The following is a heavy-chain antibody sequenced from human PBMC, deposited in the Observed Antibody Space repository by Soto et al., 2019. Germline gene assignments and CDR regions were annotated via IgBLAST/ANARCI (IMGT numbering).Heavy chain of an antibody. J-gene: IGHJ1*01. Sequence: GGSLRLSCAASGFTFDDYTMHWVRQAPGKGLEWVSLISWDGGSTYYADSVKGRFTISRDNSKNSLYLQMNSLRTEDTALYYCAKDYRHRAVAGTEYFQHWGQGTLVTVSS. CDR1: GFTFDDYT. CDR2: ISWDGGST. CDR3: AKDYRHRAVAGTEYFQH. D-gene: IGHD6-19*01. V-gene: IGHV3-43*01.